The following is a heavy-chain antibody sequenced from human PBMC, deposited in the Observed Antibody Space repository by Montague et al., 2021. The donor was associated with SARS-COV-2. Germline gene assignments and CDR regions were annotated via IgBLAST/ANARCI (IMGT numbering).Heavy chain of an antibody. V-gene: IGHV3-21*01. Sequence: SLRLSCAASGFTFSSYSMNWDRQAPGKGLEWVSSISSSSSYIYYADPVRGRFTISRDNAKNSLYLQMNSLRAEDTAVYYCARDAHYDILTGYFGYWGQGTLVTVSS. D-gene: IGHD3-9*01. CDR3: ARDAHYDILTGYFGY. CDR2: ISSSSSYI. CDR1: GFTFSSYS. J-gene: IGHJ4*02.